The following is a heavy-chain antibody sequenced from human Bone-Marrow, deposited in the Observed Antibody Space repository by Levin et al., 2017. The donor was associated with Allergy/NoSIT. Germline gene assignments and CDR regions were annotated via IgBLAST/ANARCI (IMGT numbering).Heavy chain of an antibody. CDR2: ISWNSDTI. Sequence: GGSLRLSCAASGFTFDDYAMQWVRQVPGKGLEWVSGISWNSDTIGYADPVKGRFTIFRDNAKNPLYLQMNSLRPEDTALYYCAKLHNGDYGNVFNIWGQGTMVTVSS. CDR3: AKLHNGDYGNVFNI. CDR1: GFTFDDYA. V-gene: IGHV3-9*01. D-gene: IGHD4-17*01. J-gene: IGHJ3*02.